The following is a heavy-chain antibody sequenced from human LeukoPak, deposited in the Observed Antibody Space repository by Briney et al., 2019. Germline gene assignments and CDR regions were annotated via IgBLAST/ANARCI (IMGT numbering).Heavy chain of an antibody. Sequence: GASVKVSCKASGYTFTGYYMHWVRQAPGQGLEWMGWINPNSGGTNYAQKFQGRVTMTRDTSISTAYMELSRLRSDDTAVYYCALSPYDSSGYSNYWGQGTLVTVSS. CDR3: ALSPYDSSGYSNY. V-gene: IGHV1-2*02. J-gene: IGHJ4*02. CDR1: GYTFTGYY. D-gene: IGHD3-22*01. CDR2: INPNSGGT.